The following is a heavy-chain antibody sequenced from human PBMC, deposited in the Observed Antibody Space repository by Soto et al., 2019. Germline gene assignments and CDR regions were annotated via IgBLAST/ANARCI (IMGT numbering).Heavy chain of an antibody. D-gene: IGHD4-17*01. Sequence: QLTLKESGPTLVKPTQTLTLTCTFSGFSLSSTGMGVGWIRQPPGKALEWLALIYWDDDKRYSPSLKSRLTITKDTSKNQVTLTLTNVDPVDSATYYCAHRLTTVTTRGGFDYWGQGTLVTVSS. J-gene: IGHJ4*02. V-gene: IGHV2-5*02. CDR2: IYWDDDK. CDR3: AHRLTTVTTRGGFDY. CDR1: GFSLSSTGMG.